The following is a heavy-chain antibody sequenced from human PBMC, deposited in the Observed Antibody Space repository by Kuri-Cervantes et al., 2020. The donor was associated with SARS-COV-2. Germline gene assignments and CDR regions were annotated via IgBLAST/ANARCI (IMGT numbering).Heavy chain of an antibody. Sequence: SVKVSCKASGGTFSSYAISWVRQAPGQGLEWMGGIIPIFGTANYAQKFQGRVTITTDESTSTAYMELSSLRSDDTAVYYCARDLSSSVASFYDYWGQGTLVTVSS. CDR3: ARDLSSSVASFYDY. CDR1: GGTFSSYA. CDR2: IIPIFGTA. J-gene: IGHJ4*02. V-gene: IGHV1-69*05. D-gene: IGHD6-6*01.